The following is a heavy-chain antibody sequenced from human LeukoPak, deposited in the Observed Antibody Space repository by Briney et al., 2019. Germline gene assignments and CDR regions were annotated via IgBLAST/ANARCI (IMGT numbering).Heavy chain of an antibody. CDR3: ARNLELQEQDPYDCDY. D-gene: IGHD1-7*01. V-gene: IGHV1-2*02. J-gene: IGHJ4*02. CDR1: RYTFTGYY. CDR2: VNPKSGGT. Sequence: ASVKVSCKASRYTFTGYYMHWVRPAPGQGREWMGWVNPKSGGTNYAQKFQGRVTMTRDTSISTAYMELSRLRSDDTAVYYCARNLELQEQDPYDCDYWGQGTLVTVSS.